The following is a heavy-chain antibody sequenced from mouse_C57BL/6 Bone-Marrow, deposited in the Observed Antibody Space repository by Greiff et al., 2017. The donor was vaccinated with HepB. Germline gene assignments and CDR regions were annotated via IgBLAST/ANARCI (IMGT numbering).Heavy chain of an antibody. V-gene: IGHV1-54*01. CDR2: INPGSGGT. J-gene: IGHJ2*01. Sequence: VMLVESGAELVRPGTSVKVSCKASGYAFPNYLIEWVKQRPGQGLEWIGVINPGSGGTNYNEKFKGKATLTADKSSSTAYMQLSSLTSEDSAVYFCARDYGSSYYFDYWGQGTTLTVSS. D-gene: IGHD1-1*01. CDR1: GYAFPNYL. CDR3: ARDYGSSYYFDY.